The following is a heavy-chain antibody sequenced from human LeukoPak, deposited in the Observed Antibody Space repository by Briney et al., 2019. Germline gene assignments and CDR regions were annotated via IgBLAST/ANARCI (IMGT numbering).Heavy chain of an antibody. CDR1: GFTVSSYG. V-gene: IGHV3-23*01. J-gene: IGHJ6*03. Sequence: GTLRLSCAASGFTVSSYGMSWVRQAPGKGLEWVSAISGSGGSTYYADSVKARFTISRDKSKNTLYLQMNSLRAEDTAVYYCAKEEWGFGEFPLFMDVWGKGTTVTISS. CDR2: ISGSGGST. D-gene: IGHD3-10*01. CDR3: AKEEWGFGEFPLFMDV.